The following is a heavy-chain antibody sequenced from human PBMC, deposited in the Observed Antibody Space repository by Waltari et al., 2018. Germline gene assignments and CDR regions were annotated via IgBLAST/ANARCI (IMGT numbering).Heavy chain of an antibody. CDR2: INPNVGGT. J-gene: IGHJ5*02. CDR1: GYTFTGYY. V-gene: IGHV1-2*02. Sequence: VQLVQSGAEVKKPGASVKVSCKASGYTFTGYYMHWVRQAPGQGLEWINPNVGGTSCAQKFHVRVPMTRDTSSSTACMALSRLRSDDTAVYYCARARFSARGTAVAGPNNWFDPWGQGTLVTVSS. CDR3: ARARFSARGTAVAGPNNWFDP. D-gene: IGHD6-19*01.